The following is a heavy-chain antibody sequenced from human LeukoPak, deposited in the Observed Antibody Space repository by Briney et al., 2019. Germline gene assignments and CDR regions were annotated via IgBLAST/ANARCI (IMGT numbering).Heavy chain of an antibody. CDR2: IWYDGSNK. CDR3: APGGCSGGSCYSS. J-gene: IGHJ4*02. Sequence: GGSLRLSCAASGFTFSSYGMHWVRQAPGKGLEWVAVIWYDGSNKYYADSVKGRFTISRDNSKSTLYLQMNSLRAEDTAVYYCAPGGCSGGSCYSSWGQGTLVTVSS. V-gene: IGHV3-33*01. D-gene: IGHD2-15*01. CDR1: GFTFSSYG.